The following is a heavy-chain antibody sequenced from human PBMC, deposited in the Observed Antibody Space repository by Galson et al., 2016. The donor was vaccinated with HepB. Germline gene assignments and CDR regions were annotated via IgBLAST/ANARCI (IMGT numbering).Heavy chain of an antibody. CDR1: GYSFTSYW. J-gene: IGHJ4*02. CDR2: IYAGDSES. D-gene: IGHD5-24*01. V-gene: IGHV5-51*01. CDR3: ARQAADGYSY. Sequence: QSGAEVKKPGESLKISCKGSGYSFTSYWIGWVRQMPGKGLEWMGIIYAGDSESKYSPSFEGQVTMSVDMSISTAYLQWSSLKTSDTAMYYCARQAADGYSYWGQGTLVTVSS.